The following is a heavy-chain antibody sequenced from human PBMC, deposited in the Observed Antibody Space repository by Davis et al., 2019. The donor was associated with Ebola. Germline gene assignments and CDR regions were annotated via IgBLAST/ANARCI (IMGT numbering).Heavy chain of an antibody. CDR2: ISYDGSNK. Sequence: GESLKISCAASGFTFSSYGMHWVRQAPGKGLEWVAVISYDGSNKYYADSVKGRFTISRDNSKNTLYLQMNSLRAEDTAVYYCARERAGIAARPGDYWGQGTLVTVSS. CDR3: ARERAGIAARPGDY. V-gene: IGHV3-30*03. CDR1: GFTFSSYG. D-gene: IGHD6-6*01. J-gene: IGHJ4*02.